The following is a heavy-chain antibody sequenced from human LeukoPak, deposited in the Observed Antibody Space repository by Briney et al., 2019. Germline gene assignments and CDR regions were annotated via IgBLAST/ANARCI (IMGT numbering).Heavy chain of an antibody. D-gene: IGHD6-19*01. J-gene: IGHJ4*02. V-gene: IGHV3-9*01. Sequence: PGRSLRLSCAASGFTFDDYAMHWVRQAPGKGLEWVSGISWNSGSIGYADSVKGRFTISRDNAKNSLYLQMNSLRAEDTALYYCAKDIGYSSGWYYFDSWGQGTLVTVSS. CDR1: GFTFDDYA. CDR3: AKDIGYSSGWYYFDS. CDR2: ISWNSGSI.